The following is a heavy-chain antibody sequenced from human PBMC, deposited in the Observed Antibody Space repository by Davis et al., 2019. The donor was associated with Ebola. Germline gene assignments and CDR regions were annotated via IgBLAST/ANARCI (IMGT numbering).Heavy chain of an antibody. CDR3: ARESLHQGPIGLPPGTLLQEHL. CDR1: GYTFTSYY. Sequence: ASVKVSCKASGYTFTSYYMHWVRQAPGQGLEWMGIINPSGGSTSYAQKFQGRVTMTRDTSTSTVYMELSSLRSEDTAVYYCARESLHQGPIGLPPGTLLQEHLWG. CDR2: INPSGGST. V-gene: IGHV1-46*01. J-gene: IGHJ6*01.